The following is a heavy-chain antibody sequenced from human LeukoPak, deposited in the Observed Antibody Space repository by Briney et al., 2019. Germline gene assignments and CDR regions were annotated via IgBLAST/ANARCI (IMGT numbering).Heavy chain of an antibody. CDR3: ARLVPYYYDSSGYYPLDY. J-gene: IGHJ4*02. Sequence: SETLSLTCTVSGGPISSSSYYWGWIRQPPGKGLEWIGSIYYSGSTYYNPSLKSRVTISVDTSKNQFSLKLSSVTAADTAVYYCARLVPYYYDSSGYYPLDYWGQGTLVTVSS. CDR2: IYYSGST. CDR1: GGPISSSSYY. D-gene: IGHD3-22*01. V-gene: IGHV4-39*01.